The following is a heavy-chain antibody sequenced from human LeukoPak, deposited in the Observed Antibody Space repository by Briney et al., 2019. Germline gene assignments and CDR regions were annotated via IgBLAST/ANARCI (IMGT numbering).Heavy chain of an antibody. J-gene: IGHJ4*02. Sequence: ASVKVSCKASGGTFSSYAISWVRQAPGQGLEWMGGIIPIFGTANYAQKFQGRVTITTDESTSTAYMELGSLRSEDTAVYYCARGYSSSSWEVAENYFDYWGQGTLVTVSS. V-gene: IGHV1-69*05. CDR2: IIPIFGTA. CDR3: ARGYSSSSWEVAENYFDY. CDR1: GGTFSSYA. D-gene: IGHD6-6*01.